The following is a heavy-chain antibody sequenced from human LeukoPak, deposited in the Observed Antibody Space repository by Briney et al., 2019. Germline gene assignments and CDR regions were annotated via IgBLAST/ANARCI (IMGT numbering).Heavy chain of an antibody. J-gene: IGHJ4*02. CDR3: ARWWYGSGWF. CDR1: GVSISSHY. V-gene: IGHV4-59*11. CDR2: IYHSGST. D-gene: IGHD6-13*01. Sequence: SETLSLTCTVSGVSISSHYRSWIRQPPGKGLEWIGYIYHSGSTNYNPSLTSRVTISVDTSKNQFSLKLNSVTAADTAVYYCARWWYGSGWFWGRGTLVTVSS.